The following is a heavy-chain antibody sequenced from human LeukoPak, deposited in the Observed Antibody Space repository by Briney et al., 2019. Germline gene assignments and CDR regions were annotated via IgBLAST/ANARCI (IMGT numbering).Heavy chain of an antibody. CDR1: GFQFSSFA. CDR3: ARDGPYSDYADY. Sequence: PGGSLRLSCVASGFQFSSFAMSWVRQAPGRGLQWVSAIRTVGDDPSYADSVRGRFTISRDNAKNTLHLQMNSLRAEDTAVYYCARDGPYSDYADYWGQGTLVTVSS. J-gene: IGHJ4*02. CDR2: IRTVGDDP. V-gene: IGHV3-23*01. D-gene: IGHD1-26*01.